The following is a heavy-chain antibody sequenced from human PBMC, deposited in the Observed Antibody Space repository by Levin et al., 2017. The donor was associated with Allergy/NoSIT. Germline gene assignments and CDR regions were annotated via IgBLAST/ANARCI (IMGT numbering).Heavy chain of an antibody. Sequence: SETLSLTCTVSGGSISGNYWSWIRQPPGKGLEWIGYIYSTGSTNYNPSLKSRVTISVDISKNQFSLNLSSVTAADTAVYYCARDQSGYDSDYYYYIDVWGKGTTVTVSS. CDR3: ARDQSGYDSDYYYYIDV. D-gene: IGHD5-12*01. V-gene: IGHV4-59*01. CDR2: IYSTGST. J-gene: IGHJ6*03. CDR1: GGSISGNY.